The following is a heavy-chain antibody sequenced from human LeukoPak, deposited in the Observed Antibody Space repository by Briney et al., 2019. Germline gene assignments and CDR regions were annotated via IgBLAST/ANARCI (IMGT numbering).Heavy chain of an antibody. CDR1: GFTFSSYA. J-gene: IGHJ4*02. Sequence: GGSLRLSCAASGFTFSSYAMHWVRQAPGKGLEWVAVISYDGSNKYYADSVKGRFTISRDNSKNTLYLQMNSLRAEDTAVYYCAREISRWYFDYWGQGTLVTVSS. V-gene: IGHV3-30*04. CDR2: ISYDGSNK. D-gene: IGHD4-23*01. CDR3: AREISRWYFDY.